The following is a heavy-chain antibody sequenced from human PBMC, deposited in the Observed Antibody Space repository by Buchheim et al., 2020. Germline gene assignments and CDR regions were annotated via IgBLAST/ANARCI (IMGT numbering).Heavy chain of an antibody. CDR2: IKSKTDGGTT. J-gene: IGHJ4*02. Sequence: EVQLVESGGGLVKPGGSLRLSCAASGFTFSNAWMSWVRQAPGKGLEWVGRIKSKTDGGTTDYAAPVKGRFTISRDDSKNTLYLQMNSLKTEDTAVYYCTTDGKDDILTGYYSPLNYDFDYWGQGTL. CDR1: GFTFSNAW. CDR3: TTDGKDDILTGYYSPLNYDFDY. D-gene: IGHD3-9*01. V-gene: IGHV3-15*01.